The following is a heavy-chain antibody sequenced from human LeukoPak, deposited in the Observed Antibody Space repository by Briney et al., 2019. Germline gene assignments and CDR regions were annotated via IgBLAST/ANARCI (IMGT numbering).Heavy chain of an antibody. V-gene: IGHV3-7*01. CDR2: IKQDGSEK. CDR1: GFTFSSYW. CDR3: TRAPGEGWFDT. D-gene: IGHD4-17*01. Sequence: GGSLRLSCAASGFTFSSYWMSWVRQAPGKGLEWVASIKQDGSEKYYVDSVKGRFTISRDNAKNSLYLQMNSLRAEDTALYYCTRAPGEGWFDTWGQGTLVTVSS. J-gene: IGHJ5*02.